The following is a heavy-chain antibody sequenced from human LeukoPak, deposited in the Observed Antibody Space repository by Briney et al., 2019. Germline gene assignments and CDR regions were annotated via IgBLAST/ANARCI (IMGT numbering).Heavy chain of an antibody. J-gene: IGHJ2*01. CDR2: IRYDGSNK. D-gene: IGHD3-9*01. Sequence: PGGSLRLSCAASGFTFSSYGMHWVRQAPGKGLEGVAFIRYDGSNKYYADSVKGRFTISRDNSKNTLYLQMNSLRAEDTAVYYCAKAERYLAPFDLWGRGTLVTVSS. V-gene: IGHV3-30*02. CDR1: GFTFSSYG. CDR3: AKAERYLAPFDL.